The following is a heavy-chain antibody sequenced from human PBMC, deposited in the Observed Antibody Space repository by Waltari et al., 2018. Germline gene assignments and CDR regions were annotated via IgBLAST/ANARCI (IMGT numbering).Heavy chain of an antibody. CDR2: ISGGGSDI. V-gene: IGHV3-21*03. CDR3: VRALTTPNDF. CDR1: GFTFSTYG. D-gene: IGHD1-1*01. J-gene: IGHJ4*02. Sequence: EVQLVESGGGLVKPGESLRLSCAASGFTFSTYGKNWVRQAPGKGLEWVSFISGGGSDIYYLDSVKGRFTISRDNDKNSLYLQMDSLTADDTAVYYCVRALTTPNDFWGQGTLVTVSS.